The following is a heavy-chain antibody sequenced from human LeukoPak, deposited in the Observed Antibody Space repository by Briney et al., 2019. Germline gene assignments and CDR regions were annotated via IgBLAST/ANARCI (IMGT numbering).Heavy chain of an antibody. V-gene: IGHV4-4*09. CDR3: ARLSLDYSNYAGWFDP. CDR1: GVSISSYY. J-gene: IGHJ5*02. D-gene: IGHD4-11*01. CDR2: IYTSGST. Sequence: SETLSLTCTVSGVSISSYYWSWIRQPPGKGLEWIGYIYTSGSTNYNPSLKSRVTISVDTSKNQFSLKLSSVTAADTAEYYCARLSLDYSNYAGWFDPWGQGTLVTVSS.